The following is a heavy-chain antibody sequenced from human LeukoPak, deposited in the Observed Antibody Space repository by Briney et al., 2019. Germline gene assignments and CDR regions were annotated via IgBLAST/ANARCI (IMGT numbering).Heavy chain of an antibody. CDR3: ARGGYYCSSTSCYRDDAFDI. Sequence: SETLSLTCTGSGGSISSYYWSWIRQPPGKGLDWIGYIYYSGSTNYNPSLKSRVTISVDTSKNQFSLKLSSVTAADTAVYYCARGGYYCSSTSCYRDDAFDIWGQGTMVTVSS. J-gene: IGHJ3*02. D-gene: IGHD2-2*01. CDR1: GGSISSYY. CDR2: IYYSGST. V-gene: IGHV4-59*01.